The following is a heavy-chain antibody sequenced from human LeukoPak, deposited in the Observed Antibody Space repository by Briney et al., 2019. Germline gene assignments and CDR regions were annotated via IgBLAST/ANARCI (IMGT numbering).Heavy chain of an antibody. CDR1: GFTFSNYG. J-gene: IGHJ4*02. D-gene: IGHD1-14*01. CDR3: VKDNPLDY. Sequence: PGGSLRLSCGASGFTFSNYGMLWDRQAPGKGLDWVAFIRYDGNNKLYADSVKGRFTISRDNSKNTLYLHINSLRAEDTAVYYCVKDNPLDYWGQGTLVIVSS. CDR2: IRYDGNNK. V-gene: IGHV3-30*02.